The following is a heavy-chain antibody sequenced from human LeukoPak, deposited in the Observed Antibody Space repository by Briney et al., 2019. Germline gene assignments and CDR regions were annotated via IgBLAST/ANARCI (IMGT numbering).Heavy chain of an antibody. CDR2: INTDGSST. V-gene: IGHV3-74*01. J-gene: IGHJ6*03. CDR1: GFTFSSYW. CDR3: ARGNWGRPLYYYYMDV. D-gene: IGHD7-27*01. Sequence: PGGSLRLSCAASGFTFSSYWMHWVRQAPGKGLVWVSRINTDGSSTSYADSVKGRFTISRDNAKNTLYLQMNSLRAEDTAVYYCARGNWGRPLYYYYMDVWGKGTTVTVSS.